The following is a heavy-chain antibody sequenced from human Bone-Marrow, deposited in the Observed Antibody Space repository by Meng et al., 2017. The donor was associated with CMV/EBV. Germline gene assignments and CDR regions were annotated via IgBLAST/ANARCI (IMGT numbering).Heavy chain of an antibody. J-gene: IGHJ4*02. CDR3: VRDPGSTPASVFDY. Sequence: ASVKVSCKASGYGFTGFGVSWVRQAPGQGLEWMGWISAYNGQKNYAQKFQGRVTMTTDTSTNTAYMDLRSLRSYYTAVYYCVRDPGSTPASVFDYWGQGTRVTVYS. CDR2: ISAYNGQK. CDR1: GYGFTGFG. V-gene: IGHV1-18*01. D-gene: IGHD4-23*01.